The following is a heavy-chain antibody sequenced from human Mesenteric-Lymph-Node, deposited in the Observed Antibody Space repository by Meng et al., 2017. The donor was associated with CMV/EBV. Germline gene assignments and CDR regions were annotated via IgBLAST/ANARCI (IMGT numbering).Heavy chain of an antibody. D-gene: IGHD6-6*01. Sequence: SETLSLTCTVSGGSISSGGYYWSWIRQHPGKGLEWIGYTSHSGSTYYNPSLKSRVTISVDTSKNQVSLNLSPVTAADSAVYYCARDLGARPDYFDYWGQGTLVTVSS. V-gene: IGHV4-31*03. J-gene: IGHJ4*02. CDR3: ARDLGARPDYFDY. CDR2: TSHSGST. CDR1: GGSISSGGYY.